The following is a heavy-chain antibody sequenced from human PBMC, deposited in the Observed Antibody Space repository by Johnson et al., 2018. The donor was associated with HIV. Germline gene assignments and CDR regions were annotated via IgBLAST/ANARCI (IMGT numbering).Heavy chain of an antibody. D-gene: IGHD2/OR15-2a*01. CDR2: ITSNTDGGTT. CDR1: GFTFSTYG. CDR3: TTVADFGAFDI. J-gene: IGHJ3*02. Sequence: VQLVESGGGVVQPGGSLRLSCAASGFTFSTYGMYWVRQAPGKGLEWVGRITSNTDGGTTDYAAPVKGRFTISRDDSKNTVYLQMNSLKTEDTAIYYCTTVADFGAFDIWGQGTMVTVSS. V-gene: IGHV3-15*01.